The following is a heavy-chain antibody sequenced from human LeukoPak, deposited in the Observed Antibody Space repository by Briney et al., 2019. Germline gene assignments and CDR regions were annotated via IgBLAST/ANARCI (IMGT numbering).Heavy chain of an antibody. CDR2: INPSGGST. V-gene: IGHV1-46*01. D-gene: IGHD3-22*01. J-gene: IGHJ6*02. CDR1: GYTFTSYY. CDR3: ARDGPTYYYDSSGYYPMDV. Sequence: GASVKVSCKASGYTFTSYYMHWARQAPGQGLEWMGIINPSGGSTSYAQKFQGRVTMTRDTSTSTVYMELSSLRSEDTAVYYCARDGPTYYYDSSGYYPMDVWGQGTTVTVSS.